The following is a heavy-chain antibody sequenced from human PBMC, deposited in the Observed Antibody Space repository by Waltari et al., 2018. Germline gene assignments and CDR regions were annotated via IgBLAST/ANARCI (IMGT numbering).Heavy chain of an antibody. Sequence: QLQESGPRLVKPSETLSLPCSVSRVSIPCQPYLWGWIRQPPGKGLEWIGSVDFSGRAYYSPSLKSRVTMSVDKSKNQVSLILTSLTAADTAVYFCAREAGIVQGAGYFDSWGQGTLVTVSS. CDR2: VDFSGRA. CDR1: RVSIPCQPYL. CDR3: AREAGIVQGAGYFDS. V-gene: IGHV4-39*07. J-gene: IGHJ4*02. D-gene: IGHD3-10*01.